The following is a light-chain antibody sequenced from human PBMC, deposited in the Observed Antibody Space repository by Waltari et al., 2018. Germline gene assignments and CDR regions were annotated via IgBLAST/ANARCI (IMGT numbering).Light chain of an antibody. J-gene: IGKJ5*01. V-gene: IGKV3-20*01. Sequence: EIVLTQSPGTLSLSPGERATLSCRASQSVTSNYLVWYQRKPGQAPSLLIYGASSRATGIQDRVSGSGSGTDFTLTISRLEPEDFAVYYCQQYGSSSTFGQGTRLEIK. CDR3: QQYGSSST. CDR1: QSVTSNY. CDR2: GAS.